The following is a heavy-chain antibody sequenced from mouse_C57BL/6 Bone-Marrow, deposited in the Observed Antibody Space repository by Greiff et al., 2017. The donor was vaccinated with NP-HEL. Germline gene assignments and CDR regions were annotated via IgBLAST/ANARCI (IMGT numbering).Heavy chain of an antibody. CDR1: GYTFTSYW. CDR3: ARYYYASRCGCFDV. Sequence: QVQLQQPGADLVKPGASVKLSCKASGYTFTSYWMHWVKQRPGRGLEWIGRIDPNSGGTKFNEKFKTKATLTVDKPSSTAYMQLSSLTSEDAAVYYFARYYYASRCGCFDVWGTGTTVTVSS. V-gene: IGHV1-72*01. CDR2: IDPNSGGT. D-gene: IGHD1-1*01. J-gene: IGHJ1*03.